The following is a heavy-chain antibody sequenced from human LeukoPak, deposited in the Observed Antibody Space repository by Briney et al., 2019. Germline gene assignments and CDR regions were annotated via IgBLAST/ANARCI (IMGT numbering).Heavy chain of an antibody. CDR3: ARDGARSNYGDYVGDY. D-gene: IGHD4-17*01. J-gene: IGHJ4*02. CDR2: IIPIFGTA. CDR1: GGTFSGYA. V-gene: IGHV1-69*05. Sequence: GASVKVSCKASGGTFSGYAISWVRQAPGQGLEWMGGIIPIFGTANYARKFQGRVTITTDESTSTAYMELSSLRSEDTAVYYCARDGARSNYGDYVGDYWGQGTLVTVSS.